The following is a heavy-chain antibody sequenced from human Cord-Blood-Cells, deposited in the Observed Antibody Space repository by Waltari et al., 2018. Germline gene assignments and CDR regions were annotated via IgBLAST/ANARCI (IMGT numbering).Heavy chain of an antibody. CDR1: GFTFSSDW. J-gene: IGHJ4*02. Sequence: EVQLVESGGGLVQPGGSLRLSCAAPGFTFSSDWMHWVRHAPGKGLVWVSRINSDGSSTSYADSVKGRFTISRDNAKNTLYLQMNSLRAEDTAVYYCARPRRYSGSYYFDYWGQGTLVTVSS. V-gene: IGHV3-74*01. CDR2: INSDGSST. CDR3: ARPRRYSGSYYFDY. D-gene: IGHD1-26*01.